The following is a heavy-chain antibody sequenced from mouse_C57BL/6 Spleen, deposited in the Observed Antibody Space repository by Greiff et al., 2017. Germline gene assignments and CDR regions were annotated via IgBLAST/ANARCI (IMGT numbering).Heavy chain of an antibody. J-gene: IGHJ2*01. CDR2: IDPSDSYT. V-gene: IGHV1-69*01. Sequence: QVQLQQPGAELVMPGASVKLSCKASGYTFTSYWMHWVKQRPGQGLEWIGEIDPSDSYTNYNQKFKGKSTLTVDKSSSTAYMQLSSLTSEDSAVYYCARSRNSNPFDYWCQGTTLTVAS. D-gene: IGHD2-5*01. CDR3: ARSRNSNPFDY. CDR1: GYTFTSYW.